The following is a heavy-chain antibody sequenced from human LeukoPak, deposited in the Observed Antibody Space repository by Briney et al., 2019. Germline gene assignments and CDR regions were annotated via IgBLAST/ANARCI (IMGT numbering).Heavy chain of an antibody. CDR3: ARDQSSGIYCSGGSCSFDY. Sequence: PGGSLRLSCAASGFSFSSYGMHWVRQAPGKGLEWVAVISYDGSNKYYADSVKGRFTISRDNSKNTLYLQMNSLRAEDTAVYYCARDQSSGIYCSGGSCSFDYWGQGTLVTVSS. CDR1: GFSFSSYG. J-gene: IGHJ4*02. D-gene: IGHD2-15*01. CDR2: ISYDGSNK. V-gene: IGHV3-30*19.